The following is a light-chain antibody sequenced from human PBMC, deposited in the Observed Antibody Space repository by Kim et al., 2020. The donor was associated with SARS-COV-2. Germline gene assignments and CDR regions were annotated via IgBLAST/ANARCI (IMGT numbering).Light chain of an antibody. CDR3: QQYGSSPLT. CDR1: QSVSSSY. V-gene: IGKV3-20*01. J-gene: IGKJ4*01. Sequence: LCPGERATLACRARQSVSSSYLAWYQQKPGQAPRLLIYGASSRATGIPDRFSGSGSGTDFTLTISRLEPEDFAVYYCQQYGSSPLTFGGGTKVDIK. CDR2: GAS.